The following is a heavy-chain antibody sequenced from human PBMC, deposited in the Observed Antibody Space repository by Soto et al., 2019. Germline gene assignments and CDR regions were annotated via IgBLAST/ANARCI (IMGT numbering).Heavy chain of an antibody. CDR3: AKDLRHSYGYGRPDYSYGTDT. Sequence: GSLRLSCAASGFTFSSDGMHWVRQAPGKGLEWVAVISYDGSNKYYADSVKGRFTISRDNSKNTLYLQMNSLRAEDTAVYYCAKDLRHSYGYGRPDYSYGTDTSGQGTPVTVSS. J-gene: IGHJ6*02. CDR2: ISYDGSNK. CDR1: GFTFSSDG. V-gene: IGHV3-30*18. D-gene: IGHD5-18*01.